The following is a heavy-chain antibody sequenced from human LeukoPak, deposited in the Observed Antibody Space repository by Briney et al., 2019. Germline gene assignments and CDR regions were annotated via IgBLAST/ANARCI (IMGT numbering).Heavy chain of an antibody. CDR3: ARGPVGAWGFDP. CDR2: INHSGST. Sequence: SETLSLTCAVYGGSFSGYYWSWIRQPPGKGLEWIGEINHSGSTNYNPSLKSRVTISVDTSKNQFSLKLSSVTAADTAVYYCARGPVGAWGFDPWGQGTLVTVSS. CDR1: GGSFSGYY. V-gene: IGHV4-34*01. J-gene: IGHJ5*02. D-gene: IGHD3-16*01.